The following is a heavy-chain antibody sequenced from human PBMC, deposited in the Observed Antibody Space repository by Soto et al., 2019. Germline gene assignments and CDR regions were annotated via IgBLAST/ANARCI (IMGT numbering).Heavy chain of an antibody. Sequence: GGSLRLSCAASGFTFSSYAMSWVRQAPGKGLEWVSAISGSGGSTYYADSVKGRFTISRDNSKNTLYLQMNSLRAEDTAVYYCAKDIGYCSSTSCYAGFDYWGQGTLVNVSS. CDR3: AKDIGYCSSTSCYAGFDY. J-gene: IGHJ4*02. V-gene: IGHV3-23*01. D-gene: IGHD2-2*01. CDR2: ISGSGGST. CDR1: GFTFSSYA.